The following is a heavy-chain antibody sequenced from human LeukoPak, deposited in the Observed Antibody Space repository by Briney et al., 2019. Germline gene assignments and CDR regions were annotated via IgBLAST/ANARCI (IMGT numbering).Heavy chain of an antibody. Sequence: SVKVSCKASGGTFTSYAISWVRQAPGQGLEWMGGIIPIFGTANYAQKFQGRVTITADKSTSTAYMELSSLRSEDTAVYYCARVREGRFFDYWGQGTLVTVSS. CDR3: ARVREGRFFDY. J-gene: IGHJ4*02. CDR1: GGTFTSYA. D-gene: IGHD3-3*01. CDR2: IIPIFGTA. V-gene: IGHV1-69*06.